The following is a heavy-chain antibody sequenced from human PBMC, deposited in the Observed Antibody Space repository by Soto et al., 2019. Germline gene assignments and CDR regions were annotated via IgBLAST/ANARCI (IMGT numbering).Heavy chain of an antibody. J-gene: IGHJ6*02. CDR3: ARDPIRDHDNTILGWHYYGMDV. D-gene: IGHD3-3*01. CDR2: IIPIFGTA. Sequence: GASVKVSCKASGGTFSSYAISWVRQAPGQGLEWMGGIIPIFGTANYAQKFQGRVTITADKSTSTAYMELSSLRSEDTAVYYCARDPIRDHDNTILGWHYYGMDVCGQGPTVTVSS. CDR1: GGTFSSYA. V-gene: IGHV1-69*06.